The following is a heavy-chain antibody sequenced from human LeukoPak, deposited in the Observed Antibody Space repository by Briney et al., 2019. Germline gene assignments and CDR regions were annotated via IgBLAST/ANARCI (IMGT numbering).Heavy chain of an antibody. Sequence: ASVKVSCKASGYTFTGYYMHWVRQAPGQGLEWMGWINPNSGGTNYAQKFQGRVTMTRDTSISTAYMELSRLRSDDTAVYYCARDLVGARLIDYWGQGTLVTVPS. V-gene: IGHV1-2*02. D-gene: IGHD1-26*01. CDR1: GYTFTGYY. J-gene: IGHJ4*02. CDR3: ARDLVGARLIDY. CDR2: INPNSGGT.